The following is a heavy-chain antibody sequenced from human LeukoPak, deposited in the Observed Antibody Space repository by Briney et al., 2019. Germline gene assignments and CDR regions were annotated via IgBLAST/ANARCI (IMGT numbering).Heavy chain of an antibody. V-gene: IGHV4-39*07. Sequence: PSETLSLTCTVSGGSITSSRSYWGWIRQAPGKGLQWIGKIFYSGSTHYSPSLKSRVTISVDTSKNQFSLKLSSVTAADTAVYYCARVGTHHDSSAFDNWGQGTAVTVSA. D-gene: IGHD3-22*01. CDR2: IFYSGST. CDR1: GGSITSSRSY. J-gene: IGHJ4*02. CDR3: ARVGTHHDSSAFDN.